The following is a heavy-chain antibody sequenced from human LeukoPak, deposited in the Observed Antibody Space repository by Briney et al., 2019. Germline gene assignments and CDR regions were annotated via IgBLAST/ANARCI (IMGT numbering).Heavy chain of an antibody. CDR3: ARDADGSGTLLDY. Sequence: GASVKVSCKASGYTFTSYGISWVRQAPGQGLEWMGWINADNGNTRYAQKLQGRVTMTTDTSTTTAYMDLRSLRSDDTAVYCCARDADGSGTLLDYWGQGTLVTVSS. J-gene: IGHJ4*02. CDR2: INADNGNT. V-gene: IGHV1-18*01. CDR1: GYTFTSYG. D-gene: IGHD3-10*01.